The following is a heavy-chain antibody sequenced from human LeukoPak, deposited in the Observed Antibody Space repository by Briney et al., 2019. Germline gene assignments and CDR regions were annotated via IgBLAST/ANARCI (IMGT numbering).Heavy chain of an antibody. CDR2: INPSGGST. J-gene: IGHJ4*02. CDR3: ARDPRGKDIAVVPAAPGMDY. V-gene: IGHV1-46*01. Sequence: ASVKVSCKASGYTFTSYYMHWVRQAPGQGLEWMGIINPSGGSTSYAQKFQGRVTMTRDTSTSTVYMELSSLRSEDTAVYYCARDPRGKDIAVVPAAPGMDYWGQGTLVTVSS. CDR1: GYTFTSYY. D-gene: IGHD2-2*01.